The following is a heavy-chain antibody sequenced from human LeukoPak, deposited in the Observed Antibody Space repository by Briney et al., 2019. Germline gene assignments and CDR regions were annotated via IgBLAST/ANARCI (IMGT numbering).Heavy chain of an antibody. J-gene: IGHJ4*02. V-gene: IGHV4-61*02. CDR2: IYTSGST. CDR3: ARGSRYYYDSSGYLFDY. Sequence: PSETLSLTCTVSGGSISSNSYYWSWIRQPAGKGLEWIGRIYTSGSTNYNPSLKSRVTISVDTSKNQFSLNLSSVTAADTAVYYCARGSRYYYDSSGYLFDYWGQGTLVTVSS. D-gene: IGHD3-22*01. CDR1: GGSISSNSYY.